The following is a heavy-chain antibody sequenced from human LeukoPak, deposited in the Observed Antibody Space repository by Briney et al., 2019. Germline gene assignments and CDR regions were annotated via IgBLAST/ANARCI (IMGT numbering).Heavy chain of an antibody. V-gene: IGHV3-13*01. CDR3: ARSYGTKLSYYYYYMDV. CDR2: INTDGKA. Sequence: PGGSLRLSCAASGFAFNNYDMHWVRQATEEALEWVAVINTDGKAAYAAYVRGRFTISRENAKNSLFLQMNSLRPEDTAMYYCARSYGTKLSYYYYYMDVWGKGTTVTVSS. D-gene: IGHD1-14*01. J-gene: IGHJ6*03. CDR1: GFAFNNYD.